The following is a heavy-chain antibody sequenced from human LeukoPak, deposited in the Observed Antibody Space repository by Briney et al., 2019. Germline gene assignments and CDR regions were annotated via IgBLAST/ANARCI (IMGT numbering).Heavy chain of an antibody. J-gene: IGHJ6*02. CDR3: ATDAGSYNYYYGMDV. D-gene: IGHD3-10*01. V-gene: IGHV1-24*01. CDR1: GYTLTELS. CDR2: FDTEDGET. Sequence: ASVKVSCNVSGYTLTELSMHWVRQAPGKGLEWMGGFDTEDGETIYAQKFQGRVTMTEDTSTDTAYMELSSLRSEDTAVYYCATDAGSYNYYYGMDVWGQGTTVTVSS.